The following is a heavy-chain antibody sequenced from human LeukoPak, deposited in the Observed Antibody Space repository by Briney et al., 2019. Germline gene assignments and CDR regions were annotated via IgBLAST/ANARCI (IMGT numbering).Heavy chain of an antibody. Sequence: PGGSLRLSCAVSGFIFSNYAMSWVCQAPGKGLEWVSAIRGSDSSTYYADSVKGRFTISRDNSKNTLYLQMNSLRVQDTAVYYCAKGLGAAGGKFDCWGQGTLVTVSS. CDR3: AKGLGAAGGKFDC. CDR2: IRGSDSST. CDR1: GFIFSNYA. V-gene: IGHV3-23*01. J-gene: IGHJ4*02. D-gene: IGHD6-13*01.